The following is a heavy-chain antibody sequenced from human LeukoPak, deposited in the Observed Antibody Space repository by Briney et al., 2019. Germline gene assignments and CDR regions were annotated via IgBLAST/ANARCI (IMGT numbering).Heavy chain of an antibody. D-gene: IGHD6-6*01. J-gene: IGHJ4*02. Sequence: GGALRLSCEASGFTFSAYAMTRGRQAPGKGVGWVSSITSSSSYIYYADSVKGRFTISRDNAKNSLYLQMNSLRAEDTAVYYCARSYSSSRGTFDYWGQGTLVTVSS. V-gene: IGHV3-21*01. CDR1: GFTFSAYA. CDR2: ITSSSSYI. CDR3: ARSYSSSRGTFDY.